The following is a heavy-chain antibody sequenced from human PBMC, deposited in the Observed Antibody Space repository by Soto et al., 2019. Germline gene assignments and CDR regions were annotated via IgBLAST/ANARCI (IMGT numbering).Heavy chain of an antibody. CDR1: GGSISSGGYY. Sequence: QVQLQESGPGLVKPSQTLSLTCTVSGGSISSGGYYWSWIRQHPGKGLEWIGYIYYSGSTYYNPSLISPVTITVNTSNNQFSLKLSSVTGADTAVYYCAGWSDPQGPGYNWFDPGGQGTLVTVSS. D-gene: IGHD2-15*01. CDR3: AGWSDPQGPGYNWFDP. CDR2: IYYSGST. V-gene: IGHV4-31*01. J-gene: IGHJ5*02.